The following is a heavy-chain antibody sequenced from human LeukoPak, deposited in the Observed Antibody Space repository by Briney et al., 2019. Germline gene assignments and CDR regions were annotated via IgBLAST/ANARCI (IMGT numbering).Heavy chain of an antibody. D-gene: IGHD3-3*01. J-gene: IGHJ4*02. CDR2: FLYSGTT. CDR3: ATLVWSGTWYHFDT. Sequence: SETLPLTCSGSNGAVHNDYLTGIGQPPGQGLEWIGNFLYSGTTTYRASLDSRLIISVDNSKNTVSLRFLSVTAADTAVYYCATLVWSGTWYHFDTWGQGTLVTVSS. CDR1: NGAVHNDY. V-gene: IGHV4-59*02.